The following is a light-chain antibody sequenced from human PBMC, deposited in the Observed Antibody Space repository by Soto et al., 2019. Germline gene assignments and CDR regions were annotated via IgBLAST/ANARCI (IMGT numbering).Light chain of an antibody. Sequence: DIQMTQSPSSLSASVGDRVTITCRASQIINTYLNWYQQKPGKPPKLLIFAASSLRSVVPSRFSGTGSGTAFTLTINSLQPDDFATYYCQQSYSSLYTFGQGTKLEIK. CDR2: AAS. CDR1: QIINTY. J-gene: IGKJ2*01. CDR3: QQSYSSLYT. V-gene: IGKV1-39*01.